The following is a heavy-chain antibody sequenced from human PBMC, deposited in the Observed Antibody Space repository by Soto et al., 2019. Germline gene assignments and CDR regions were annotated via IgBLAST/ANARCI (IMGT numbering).Heavy chain of an antibody. CDR2: INPNGGST. V-gene: IGHV1-46*01. Sequence: QVQLVQSGAEVKKPGASVKVSCKASGYTFSRYYIHWVRQAAGQGLEWIGIINPNGGSTKYAKSFTVRSTLTRETSTAALNRSLSALTTNDTATYYSARGMGMGDFWGQGTLFTVCS. D-gene: IGHD1-26*01. CDR1: GYTFSRYY. CDR3: ARGMGMGDF. J-gene: IGHJ4*02.